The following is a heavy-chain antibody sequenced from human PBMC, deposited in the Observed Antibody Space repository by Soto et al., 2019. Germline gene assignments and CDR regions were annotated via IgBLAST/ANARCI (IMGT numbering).Heavy chain of an antibody. CDR2: ISPYNDYT. Sequence: QVQLVQSAAEVKKPGASVKVSCKASGYTFIRYGITWVRQAPGQGLEWMGWISPYNDYTNYAQKLQGRVTMTTDTSSRKTYKERRSLNTNDTAVYYCAGGGYYDNTWRKVSHYGLDVWGQGASGAVSS. J-gene: IGHJ6*02. CDR1: GYTFIRYG. D-gene: IGHD3-16*01. V-gene: IGHV1-18*01. CDR3: AGGGYYDNTWRKVSHYGLDV.